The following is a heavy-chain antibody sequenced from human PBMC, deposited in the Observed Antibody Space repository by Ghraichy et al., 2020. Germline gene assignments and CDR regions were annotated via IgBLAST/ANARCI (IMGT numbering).Heavy chain of an antibody. Sequence: GGSLRLSCAASAFTFSSYEMNWVRQAPGKGLEWVSCISGSATTIYYADSVKGRFTISRDNAKNSLYLQLNSLRAEDTAVYYCARGPYYYGSDSDAFDIWGQGTMVTVSS. J-gene: IGHJ3*02. D-gene: IGHD3-10*01. CDR3: ARGPYYYGSDSDAFDI. CDR1: AFTFSSYE. CDR2: ISGSATTI. V-gene: IGHV3-48*03.